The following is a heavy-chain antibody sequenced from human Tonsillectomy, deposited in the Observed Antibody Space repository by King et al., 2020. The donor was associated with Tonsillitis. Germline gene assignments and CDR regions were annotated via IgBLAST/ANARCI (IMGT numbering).Heavy chain of an antibody. CDR1: GGSISSGGYS. D-gene: IGHD3-10*01. CDR3: ARDGENYFDY. J-gene: IGHJ4*02. Sequence: LQLQESGSGLVKPSQTLSLTCAVSGGSISSGGYSWSWXRQPPGKXLEWXXXXXXXGXXXXTPSLXXRVTISVDXSKNQFSLKLSSVTAADTAVYYCARDGENYFDYWGQGTLVTVSS. V-gene: IGHV4-30-2*01. CDR2: XXXXGXX.